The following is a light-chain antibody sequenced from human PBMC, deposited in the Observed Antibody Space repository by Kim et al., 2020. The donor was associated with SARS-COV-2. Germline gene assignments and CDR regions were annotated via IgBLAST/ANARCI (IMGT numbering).Light chain of an antibody. CDR3: QQYHDWWT. J-gene: IGKJ1*01. CDR2: GAS. CDR1: KSVSSN. Sequence: SVSPGERATLSCRASKSVSSNLAWYQQKPGQAPRLLIYGASTRATGIPARFSGSGSGTEFTLTISNLQSEDVAVYYCQQYHDWWTFGQGTKVDIK. V-gene: IGKV3-15*01.